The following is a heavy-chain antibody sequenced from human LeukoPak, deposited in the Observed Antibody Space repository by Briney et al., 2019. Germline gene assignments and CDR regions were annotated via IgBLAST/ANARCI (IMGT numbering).Heavy chain of an antibody. CDR3: AKDLSSSSSLGRPY. J-gene: IGHJ4*02. Sequence: GGSLRLSCAASGFTFSSYGMHWVRQAPGKGLEWVAFIRYDGSNKYHADSVKGRFTISRDNSKNTLYLQMNSLRAEDTAVYYCAKDLSSSSSLGRPYWGQGTLVTVSS. CDR1: GFTFSSYG. D-gene: IGHD6-6*01. V-gene: IGHV3-30*02. CDR2: IRYDGSNK.